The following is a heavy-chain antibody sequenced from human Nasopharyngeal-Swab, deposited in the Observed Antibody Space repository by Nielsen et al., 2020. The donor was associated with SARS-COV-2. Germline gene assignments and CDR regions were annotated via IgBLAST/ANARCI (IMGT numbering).Heavy chain of an antibody. CDR3: ARGSAAESSALRPYYFDF. CDR2: IDHTGST. J-gene: IGHJ4*02. CDR1: GGPFSGFF. Sequence: SETLSLTCGVYGGPFSGFFWSWIRQPPGKGLEWIGEIDHTGSTNYNPSLESRLAMSVHTSKNQFSLTLSSVTAADTAVYYCARGSAAESSALRPYYFDFWGQGALVTVSS. D-gene: IGHD2/OR15-2a*01. V-gene: IGHV4-34*01.